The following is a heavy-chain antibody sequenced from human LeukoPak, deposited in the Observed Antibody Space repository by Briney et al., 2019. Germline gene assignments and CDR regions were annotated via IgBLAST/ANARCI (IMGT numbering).Heavy chain of an antibody. CDR2: IKQDGSEK. D-gene: IGHD6-13*01. V-gene: IGHV3-7*03. J-gene: IGHJ4*02. CDR1: GFTFSSYW. CDR3: AKEISSSSWYATDY. Sequence: GGSLRLSCAASGFTFSSYWMSWVRQAPGKGPEWVANIKQDGSEKYYVDSVKGRFTISRDNAKNSLYLQMNSLSAEDTAVYYCAKEISSSSWYATDYWGQGTLVTVSS.